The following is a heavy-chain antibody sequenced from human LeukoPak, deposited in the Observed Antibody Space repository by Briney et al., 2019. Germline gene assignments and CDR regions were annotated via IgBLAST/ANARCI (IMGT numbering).Heavy chain of an antibody. D-gene: IGHD5/OR15-5a*01. V-gene: IGHV5-51*01. CDR1: GYSFTSYW. J-gene: IGHJ6*02. CDR2: IYPGDSDT. Sequence: GESLKISCKGSGYSFTSYWIGWVRQMPGKGLEWMGIIYPGDSDTRYSPSFQGQVTISADKSISTAYLQWSSLEASDTAMYYCARSVSTRLYGMDVWGQGTTVTASS. CDR3: ARSVSTRLYGMDV.